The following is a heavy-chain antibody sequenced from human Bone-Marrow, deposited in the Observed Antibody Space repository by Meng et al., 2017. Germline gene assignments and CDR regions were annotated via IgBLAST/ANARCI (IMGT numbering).Heavy chain of an antibody. V-gene: IGHV4-61*01. CDR3: ARSSTSPASYFFDY. D-gene: IGHD6-6*01. CDR2: IYYSGST. CDR1: GGSVSSGSYY. Sequence: VQLPEVGPEPVGASDTLSLTCTVSGGSVSSGSYYWSWIRQPPGKGLEWIGHIYYSGSTNYNPSLKSRVTISVDTSKNQFSLKLSSVTAADTAVYFCARSSTSPASYFFDYWGQGTLVTVSS. J-gene: IGHJ4*02.